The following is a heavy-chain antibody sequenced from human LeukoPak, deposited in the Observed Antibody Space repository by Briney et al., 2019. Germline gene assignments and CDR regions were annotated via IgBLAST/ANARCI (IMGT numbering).Heavy chain of an antibody. CDR1: GFTFSSYS. CDR2: ISSSSSYI. V-gene: IGHV3-21*05. CDR3: ARDGKTYYDFWSGYYSDY. Sequence: GGSLRLSCAASGFTFSSYSMNWVRQAPGKGLEWVSYISSSSSYIYYADSVKGRFTISRDNAKNSLYLQMNSLRAEDTAVYYCARDGKTYYDFWSGYYSDYWGQGTLVTVSS. D-gene: IGHD3-3*01. J-gene: IGHJ4*02.